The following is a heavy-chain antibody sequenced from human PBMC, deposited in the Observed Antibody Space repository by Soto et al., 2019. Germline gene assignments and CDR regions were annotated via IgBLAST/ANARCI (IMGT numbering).Heavy chain of an antibody. D-gene: IGHD7-27*01. V-gene: IGHV3-9*01. CDR2: ISWNSGSI. CDR3: AKETQSNLGTGGFDS. J-gene: IGHJ4*02. Sequence: PGGSLRLSCAASGFTFDDSAMHWVRQAPGKGLEWVSGISWNSGSIDYADSVKGRFTISRDNAKNSLYLQVNSLRVEDTAVYYCAKETQSNLGTGGFDSWGQGTLVTVSS. CDR1: GFTFDDSA.